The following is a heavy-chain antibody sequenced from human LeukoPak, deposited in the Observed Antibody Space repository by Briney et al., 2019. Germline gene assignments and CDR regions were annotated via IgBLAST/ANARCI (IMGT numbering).Heavy chain of an antibody. CDR1: GFSFSGYW. J-gene: IGHJ4*02. CDR2: INEDGSFT. Sequence: GGSLRLSCAASGFSFSGYWMHWVRQAPGKGLVWVSRINEDGSFTSYADSVKGRFTVSRDNAKNTLYLQMNSLRAEDTAVYYCARDLVMVNTPGDDFDYWGRGTLVTVSS. D-gene: IGHD2-21*01. V-gene: IGHV3-74*01. CDR3: ARDLVMVNTPGDDFDY.